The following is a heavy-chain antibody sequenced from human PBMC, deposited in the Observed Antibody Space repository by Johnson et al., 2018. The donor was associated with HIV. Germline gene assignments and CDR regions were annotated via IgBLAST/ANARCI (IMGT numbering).Heavy chain of an antibody. CDR2: IYSGGNT. CDR3: ASGRPDGSGSYYVDAFHF. D-gene: IGHD3-22*01. CDR1: GLTVSNIY. Sequence: VQLVESGGDLVKAGGSLRLSCAASGLTVSNIYMSWVRQAPGKGLEWVSVIYSGGNTYYADSVKGRFTLSRDTSKNTVFLQMNSLRAEDTAVYYCASGRPDGSGSYYVDAFHFWGQGTMLTVSS. V-gene: IGHV3-53*01. J-gene: IGHJ3*01.